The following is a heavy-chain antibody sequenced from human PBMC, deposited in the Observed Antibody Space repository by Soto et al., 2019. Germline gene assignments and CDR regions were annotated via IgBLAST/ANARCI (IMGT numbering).Heavy chain of an antibody. J-gene: IGHJ4*02. CDR3: AKGSSSWYYPHFDY. Sequence: QVQLAESGGGVVQPGRSLRLSCVASGFTFSNYGMHWVRQAPGKGLEWVTIISYDGSNQNYADSVKGRFTISRDNSKNTLYLQTNSLRAEDTAVYYCAKGSSSWYYPHFDYWGQGTLVTVSS. CDR1: GFTFSNYG. CDR2: ISYDGSNQ. D-gene: IGHD6-13*01. V-gene: IGHV3-30*18.